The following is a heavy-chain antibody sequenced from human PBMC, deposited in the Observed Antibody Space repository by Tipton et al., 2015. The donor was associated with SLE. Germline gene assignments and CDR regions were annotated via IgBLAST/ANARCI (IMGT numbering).Heavy chain of an antibody. J-gene: IGHJ4*02. D-gene: IGHD3-16*01. Sequence: LSLTCAASGFSVNNNYMGWVRQAPGKGLEWASLIYSGGNTFYADSVKGRFTISRDNSKNTLLLQMSSLRAEDTSVYFCARGRYDGRDPSLAFDYWGPGTLVTVSA. CDR2: IYSGGNT. CDR1: GFSVNNNY. V-gene: IGHV3-66*01. CDR3: ARGRYDGRDPSLAFDY.